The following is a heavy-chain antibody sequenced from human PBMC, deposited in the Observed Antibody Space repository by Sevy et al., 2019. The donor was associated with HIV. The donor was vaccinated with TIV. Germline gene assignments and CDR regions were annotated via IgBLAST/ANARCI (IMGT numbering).Heavy chain of an antibody. CDR1: GGSVSSGSYY. J-gene: IGHJ4*02. CDR3: AREDCSGGSCFLDY. CDR2: IYYSGST. V-gene: IGHV4-61*01. Sequence: SETLSLTCTVSGGSVSSGSYYWSWIRQPPGKGLEWIGYIYYSGSTNYNPSLKSRVTISVDTSKNQFSLRLSSVTAADMAVYYCAREDCSGGSCFLDYWGQGTLVTVSS. D-gene: IGHD2-15*01.